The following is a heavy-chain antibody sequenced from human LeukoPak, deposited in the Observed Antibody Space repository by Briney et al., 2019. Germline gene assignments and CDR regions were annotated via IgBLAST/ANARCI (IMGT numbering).Heavy chain of an antibody. D-gene: IGHD3-9*01. CDR3: ARARLVNWFDP. CDR1: GYTFTNYY. CDR2: INPSGGST. J-gene: IGHJ5*02. Sequence: ASVKVSCKASGYTFTNYYMHWVRQAPGQGLEWRGIINPSGGSTSYAQKFQGRVTMTRDTSTSTVYMELSSLRSEDTAVYYCARARLVNWFDPWGQGTLVTVSS. V-gene: IGHV1-46*01.